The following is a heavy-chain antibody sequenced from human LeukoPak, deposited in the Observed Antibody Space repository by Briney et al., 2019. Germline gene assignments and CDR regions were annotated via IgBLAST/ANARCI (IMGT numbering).Heavy chain of an antibody. CDR1: GFTFSSYA. J-gene: IGHJ4*02. D-gene: IGHD3-3*01. V-gene: IGHV3-23*01. Sequence: GGSLRLSCAASGFTFSSYAMSWVRQAPGKGLEWVSAISGSGGSTYYADSVKGRFTISRDNSKNTLYLQMNSLRAEDTAVYYCAKVSHYDFWSGYASLDYWGQGTLVTVSS. CDR2: ISGSGGST. CDR3: AKVSHYDFWSGYASLDY.